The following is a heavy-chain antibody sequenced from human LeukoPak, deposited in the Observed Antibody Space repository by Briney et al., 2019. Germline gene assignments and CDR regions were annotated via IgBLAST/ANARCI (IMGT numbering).Heavy chain of an antibody. J-gene: IGHJ4*02. CDR3: ARHLYGSVTYNVDY. V-gene: IGHV5-51*01. CDR1: GYSFTSYW. D-gene: IGHD3-10*01. Sequence: GGSLKISCKGSGYSFTSYWIGRVRQMPGKGLEGMGVIYPADSDTRYSTSFQGQVTISADKSTSTADLQWSSLKAADTAMYYCARHLYGSVTYNVDYWGQGTLVTVST. CDR2: IYPADSDT.